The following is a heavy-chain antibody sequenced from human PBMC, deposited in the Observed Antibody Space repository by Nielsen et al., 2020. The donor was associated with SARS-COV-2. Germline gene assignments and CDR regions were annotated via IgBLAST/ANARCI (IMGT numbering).Heavy chain of an antibody. CDR1: GGSISSSSYY. CDR2: IYYSGST. Sequence: SETLSLTCTVSGGSISSSSYYWGWIRQPPGKGLEWIGSIYYSGSTYYNPSLKSRVTISVDTSKNQFSLKLSSVTAADTAVYYCARASVVRGVMITGWFDPWGQGTLVTVSS. CDR3: ARASVVRGVMITGWFDP. D-gene: IGHD3-10*01. J-gene: IGHJ5*02. V-gene: IGHV4-39*01.